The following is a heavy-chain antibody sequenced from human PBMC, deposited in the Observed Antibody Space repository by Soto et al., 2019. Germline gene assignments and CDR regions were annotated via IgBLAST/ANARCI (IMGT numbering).Heavy chain of an antibody. D-gene: IGHD3-9*01. CDR1: GYTFTSYG. V-gene: IGHV1-18*01. CDR2: ISAYNGNT. CDR3: ARRGYDILTGYQKPFDY. Sequence: ASVKVSFKASGYTFTSYGISWVRQAPGQGLEWMGWISAYNGNTNYAQKLQGRVTMTTDTSTSTAYMELRSLRSDDTAVYYCARRGYDILTGYQKPFDYWGQGTLVTVSS. J-gene: IGHJ4*02.